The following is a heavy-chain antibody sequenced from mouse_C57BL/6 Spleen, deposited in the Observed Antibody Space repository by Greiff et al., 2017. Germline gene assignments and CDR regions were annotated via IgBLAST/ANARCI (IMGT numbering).Heavy chain of an antibody. CDR3: ARSLNYYGSEYFDY. V-gene: IGHV5-17*01. Sequence: EVKLMESGGGLVKPGGSLKLSCAASGFTFSDYGMHWVRQAPEKGLEWVAYISSGSSTIYYADTVKGRFTISRDNAKNTLFLQMTSLRSEDTAMYYCARSLNYYGSEYFDYWGQGTTLTVSS. CDR1: GFTFSDYG. CDR2: ISSGSSTI. J-gene: IGHJ2*01. D-gene: IGHD1-1*01.